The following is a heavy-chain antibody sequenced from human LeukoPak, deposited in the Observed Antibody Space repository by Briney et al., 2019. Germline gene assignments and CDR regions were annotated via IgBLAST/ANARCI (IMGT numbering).Heavy chain of an antibody. CDR2: IYPADGDT. CDR1: EFSFTTSW. D-gene: IGHD3-10*01. CDR3: ARLRSGYGSGSFDY. Sequence: GESLKVSCKGSEFSFTTSWIAWVRQMPGRGLEYMAIIYPADGDTRYSPSFQGQVTISADTSISTAYLQWSSLKASDTAMYFCARLRSGYGSGSFDYWGQGTLITVSS. V-gene: IGHV5-51*01. J-gene: IGHJ4*02.